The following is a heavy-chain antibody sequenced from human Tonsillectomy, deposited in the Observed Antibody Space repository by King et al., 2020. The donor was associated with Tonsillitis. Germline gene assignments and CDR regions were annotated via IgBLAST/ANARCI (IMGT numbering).Heavy chain of an antibody. CDR1: GFTFSSYA. Sequence: VQLVESGGGVVQPGGSLRLSCATSGFTFSSYAMHWVRQAPGKGLEWVAVISDDGSNKFYADSVKGRFTISRDNSENTLYLQVKSLRAEDTAVHYCARDWGVGDPLVTFDIWGQGTMVTVSS. D-gene: IGHD2-21*02. CDR2: ISDDGSNK. J-gene: IGHJ3*02. V-gene: IGHV3-33*05. CDR3: ARDWGVGDPLVTFDI.